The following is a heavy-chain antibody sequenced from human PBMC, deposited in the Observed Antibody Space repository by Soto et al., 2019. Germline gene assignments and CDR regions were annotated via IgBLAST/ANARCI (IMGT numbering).Heavy chain of an antibody. V-gene: IGHV3-23*01. Sequence: SLRLSCAASGFTFITYAMSRVRQAPGHGQEWVSAISGSGGSTYYADSVKGRFTISRDNSKNTLYLQMNSLRAEDTAVYYCAKGPGDRGTMVRGVITTYYYSDVWGQGTTVTVSS. CDR2: ISGSGGST. D-gene: IGHD3-10*01. CDR3: AKGPGDRGTMVRGVITTYYYSDV. CDR1: GFTFITYA. J-gene: IGHJ6*03.